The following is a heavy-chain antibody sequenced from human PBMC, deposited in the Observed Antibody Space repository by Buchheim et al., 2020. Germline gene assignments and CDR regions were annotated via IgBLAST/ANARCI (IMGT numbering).Heavy chain of an antibody. V-gene: IGHV1-69*08. D-gene: IGHD6-13*01. CDR2: IIPILGIA. CDR3: ARERLSWQQLVYFDY. CDR1: RGTFSSYT. Sequence: QVQLVQSGAEVKKPGSSVKVSCKASRGTFSSYTISWVRQAPGQGLEWMGRIIPILGIANYAQKFQGRVTITADKSTSTAYMELSSLRSEDTAVYYCARERLSWQQLVYFDYWGQGTL. J-gene: IGHJ4*02.